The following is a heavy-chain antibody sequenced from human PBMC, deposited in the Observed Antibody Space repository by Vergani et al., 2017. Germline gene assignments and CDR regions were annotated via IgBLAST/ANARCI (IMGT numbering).Heavy chain of an antibody. CDR2: IYPGDSDT. D-gene: IGHD4-11*01. J-gene: IGHJ4*02. Sequence: EVQLVQSGAEVKKPGESLKISCKGSGYSFTSYWIGWVRQMPGKGLEWMGIIYPGDSDTRYSPSFQGQVTISRDNSKNTLYLQMNSLRAEDTALYYCAKDHSPYSNYVSFDYWGQGTLVTVSS. CDR1: GYSFTSYW. V-gene: IGHV5-51*01. CDR3: AKDHSPYSNYVSFDY.